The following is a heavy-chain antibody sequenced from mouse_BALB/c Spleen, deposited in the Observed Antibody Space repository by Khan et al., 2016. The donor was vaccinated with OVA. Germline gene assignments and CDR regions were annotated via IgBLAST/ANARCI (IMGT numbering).Heavy chain of an antibody. CDR1: GFNIKDTH. CDR2: IDPANDNS. J-gene: IGHJ2*01. CDR3: APAGTGDYFDY. Sequence: VQLQQSGAELVKPGASVKLSCTASGFNIKDTHIHWVKQRPEQGLEWIGRIDPANDNSKYDPRFQGKATITADTSSNTAYLHLRSLTSEDTAVYYCAPAGTGDYFDYWGQGTTPTVSS. D-gene: IGHD4-1*01. V-gene: IGHV14-3*02.